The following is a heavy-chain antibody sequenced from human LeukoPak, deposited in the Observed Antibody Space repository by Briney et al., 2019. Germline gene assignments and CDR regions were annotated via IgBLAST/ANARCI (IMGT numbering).Heavy chain of an antibody. CDR3: ARVSTSYGDYHLAFGY. V-gene: IGHV4-30-4*01. Sequence: SETLSLTCTVSGGSISSGDYYWSWIRQPPGKGLEWIGYIYYSGSTYYNPSLKSRVTISVDTSKNQFSLKLSSVTAADTAVYYCARVSTSYGDYHLAFGYWGQGTPVTVSS. J-gene: IGHJ4*02. CDR2: IYYSGST. D-gene: IGHD4-17*01. CDR1: GGSISSGDYY.